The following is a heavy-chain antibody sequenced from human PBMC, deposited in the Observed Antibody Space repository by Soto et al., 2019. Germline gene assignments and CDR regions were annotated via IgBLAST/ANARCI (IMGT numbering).Heavy chain of an antibody. CDR2: TYYRSKWYN. Sequence: SQTLSLTCAISGDSVSSNSAAWNWIRQSPSRGLEWLGRTYYRSKWYNDYAVSVKSRITINPDTSKNQFSLQLNSVTPEDTAVYYCARAQITMIVVVITTYAFDIWGQGTRATVSS. CDR3: ARAQITMIVVVITTYAFDI. D-gene: IGHD3-22*01. J-gene: IGHJ3*02. V-gene: IGHV6-1*01. CDR1: GDSVSSNSAA.